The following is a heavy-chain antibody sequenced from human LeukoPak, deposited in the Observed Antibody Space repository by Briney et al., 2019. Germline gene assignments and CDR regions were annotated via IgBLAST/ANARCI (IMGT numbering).Heavy chain of an antibody. D-gene: IGHD6-19*01. Sequence: SETLSLTCAVSGGSFSGYYWSWIRQPPGKGLEWIGEINHSGSTNYNPSLKSRVTISVDTSKNQFSLKLSSVTAADTAVYYCARTGSVVAGTPYYYYGMDVWGQGTTVTVSS. J-gene: IGHJ6*02. CDR1: GGSFSGYY. V-gene: IGHV4-34*01. CDR2: INHSGST. CDR3: ARTGSVVAGTPYYYYGMDV.